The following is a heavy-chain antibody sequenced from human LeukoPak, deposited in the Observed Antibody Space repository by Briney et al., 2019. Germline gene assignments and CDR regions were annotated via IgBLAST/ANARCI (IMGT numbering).Heavy chain of an antibody. J-gene: IGHJ4*02. CDR1: GFTFSSYW. Sequence: PGGSLRLSCAASGFTFSSYWMSWVRQAPGKGLEWVANIKQDGSEKYYVDSVKGRFTISRDNAKNSLYLQMNSLRAEDTAVYYCARDGYDILTGYRFYYWCQETLVTVSS. D-gene: IGHD3-9*01. CDR2: IKQDGSEK. CDR3: ARDGYDILTGYRFYY. V-gene: IGHV3-7*01.